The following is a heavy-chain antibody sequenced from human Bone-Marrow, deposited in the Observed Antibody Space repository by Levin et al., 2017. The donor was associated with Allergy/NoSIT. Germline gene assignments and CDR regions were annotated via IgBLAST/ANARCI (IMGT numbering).Heavy chain of an antibody. CDR3: ARSVAGEFDY. D-gene: IGHD3-10*01. CDR1: GGSISGYY. V-gene: IGHV4-59*01. Sequence: SETLSLTCTVSGGSISGYYWSWVRQPPGKGLEWVGHIFYSGSTNYNPSLKSRVPISINTSKNQFSLNLTSVTAADTAFYYCARSVAGEFDYWGQGALVTVSS. CDR2: IFYSGST. J-gene: IGHJ4*02.